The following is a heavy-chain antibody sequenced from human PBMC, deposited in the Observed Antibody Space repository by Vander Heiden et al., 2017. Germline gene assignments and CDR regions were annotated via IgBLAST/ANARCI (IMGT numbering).Heavy chain of an antibody. J-gene: IGHJ4*02. CDR1: GLSFTNAW. D-gene: IGHD6-6*01. Sequence: EVQLVESGGGLVKPGESIRLSCATTGLSFTNAWMGWVRQAPGRGLEWVGRIKSKADGGTTDYATPVKGRFTISTEDSKNTMFLQMRSLTTEDSAVYYCTTDRGIARRPLFDYWGQGTLVTVSS. CDR2: IKSKADGGTT. V-gene: IGHV3-15*01. CDR3: TTDRGIARRPLFDY.